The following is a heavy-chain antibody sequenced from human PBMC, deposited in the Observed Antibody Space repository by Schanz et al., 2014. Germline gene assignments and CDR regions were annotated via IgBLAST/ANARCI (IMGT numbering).Heavy chain of an antibody. CDR1: GFDFNSYS. Sequence: EVRLVESGGGLVQPGGSLRLSCEASGFDFNSYSMNWVRQAPGKGLEWVSTISASGGSTYYADSVKGRFTISRDNSKNTLYLQMNTLRAEDTAVYYCARDRGYCSGGSCLTFDYWGQGTLVTVSS. J-gene: IGHJ4*02. V-gene: IGHV3-23*04. CDR2: ISASGGST. CDR3: ARDRGYCSGGSCLTFDY. D-gene: IGHD2-15*01.